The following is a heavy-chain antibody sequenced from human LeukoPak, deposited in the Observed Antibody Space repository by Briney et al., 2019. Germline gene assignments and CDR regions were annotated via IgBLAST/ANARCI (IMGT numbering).Heavy chain of an antibody. Sequence: GGSLRLSCVVSGFTFNRCWMNWVRQAPGKGLEWVAHIKPDGRDTYYVDSVKGRFTISRDNAQNSMYLQMNSLRVEDTAVYYCTSWGDTTAEYFQRWGQGTLVTVSS. CDR2: IKPDGRDT. CDR3: TSWGDTTAEYFQR. CDR1: GFTFNRCW. V-gene: IGHV3-7*01. D-gene: IGHD2-21*02. J-gene: IGHJ1*01.